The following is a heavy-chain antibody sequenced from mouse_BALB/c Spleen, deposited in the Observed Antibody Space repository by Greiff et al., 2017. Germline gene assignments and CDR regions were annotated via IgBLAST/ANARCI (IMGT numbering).Heavy chain of an antibody. CDR3: ARRDGNSMDY. D-gene: IGHD2-1*01. J-gene: IGHJ4*01. CDR2: ISYSGST. CDR1: GYSITSDYA. Sequence: EVQLQQSGPGLVKPSQSLSLTCTVTGYSITSDYAWNWIRQFPGNKLEWMGYISYSGSTSYNPSLKSRISITRDTSKNQFFLQLNSVTTEDTATYYCARRDGNSMDYWGQGTSVTVSS. V-gene: IGHV3-2*02.